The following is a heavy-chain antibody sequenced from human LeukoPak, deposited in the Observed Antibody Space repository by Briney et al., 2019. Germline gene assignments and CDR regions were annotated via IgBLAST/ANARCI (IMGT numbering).Heavy chain of an antibody. CDR3: ARDPAGLNWFDP. Sequence: PSETLSLTCTVSGGSISSYYWSWIQQPPGKGLEWIGYIYYSGSTNYNPSLKSRVTILVDTSKNQFSLKLSSVTAADTAVYYCARDPAGLNWFDPWGQGTLVTVSS. CDR2: IYYSGST. D-gene: IGHD6-13*01. CDR1: GGSISSYY. J-gene: IGHJ5*02. V-gene: IGHV4-59*01.